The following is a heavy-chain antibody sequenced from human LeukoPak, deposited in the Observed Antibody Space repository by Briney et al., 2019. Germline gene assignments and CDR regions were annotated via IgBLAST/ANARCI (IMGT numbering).Heavy chain of an antibody. CDR2: IYPGDSDT. CDR3: VRDYDFWTTGPRDPVY. CDR1: GYSFTSYW. V-gene: IGHV5-51*01. Sequence: GESLKISCKGSGYSFTSYWIGWVRQMPGKGLEWMGIIYPGDSDTTYSPSFQGQVTISADKSISTAYLQWGSLKASDTAMYYCVRDYDFWTTGPRDPVYWGQGTLVTVSS. D-gene: IGHD3-3*01. J-gene: IGHJ4*02.